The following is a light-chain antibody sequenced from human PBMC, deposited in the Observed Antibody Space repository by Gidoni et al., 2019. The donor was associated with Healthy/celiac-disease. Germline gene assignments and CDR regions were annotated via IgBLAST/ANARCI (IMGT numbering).Light chain of an antibody. CDR3: QQYDNLPIS. V-gene: IGKV1-33*01. CDR1: PDISNF. Sequence: DLQMTQSPSSLSASVGDRLTITCQASPDISNFLNWYQQKTGKAPKLLIYDASNLETGVPSRFSGSGSGTDFTFTISILHPEDIATYYCQQYDNLPISFGQGTRLEIK. J-gene: IGKJ5*01. CDR2: DAS.